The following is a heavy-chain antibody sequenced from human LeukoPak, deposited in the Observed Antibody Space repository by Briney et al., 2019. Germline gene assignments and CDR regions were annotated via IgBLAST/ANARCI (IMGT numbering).Heavy chain of an antibody. Sequence: TGGSLRLSCAASGFSLSSYAMTWVRQAPGKGLEWVSLISNSGGSAFYADSVKGRFTISRDNSKNTLDLQMNSVRVEDTAVYYCAKDLPPRVALPNKFDYWGQGTLVTVSS. J-gene: IGHJ4*02. D-gene: IGHD2-15*01. CDR2: ISNSGGSA. CDR3: AKDLPPRVALPNKFDY. V-gene: IGHV3-23*01. CDR1: GFSLSSYA.